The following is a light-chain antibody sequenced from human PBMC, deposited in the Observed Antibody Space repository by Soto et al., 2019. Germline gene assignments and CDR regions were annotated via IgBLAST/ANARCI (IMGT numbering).Light chain of an antibody. CDR2: KAS. CDR1: QSISSW. CDR3: QQYNSYSWT. J-gene: IGKJ1*01. V-gene: IGKV1-5*03. Sequence: DIQITQSPSTLSASVGDRVTITCRASQSISSWLAWYQQKPGKAPKLLIYKASSLESGVPSRFSGSGSGTEITLTISSLQPDDFATYYCQQYNSYSWTFGQGTKVDIK.